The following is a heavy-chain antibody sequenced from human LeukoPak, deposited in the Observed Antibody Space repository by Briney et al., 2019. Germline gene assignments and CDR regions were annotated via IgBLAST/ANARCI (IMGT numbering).Heavy chain of an antibody. V-gene: IGHV4-34*01. CDR3: ARVPYTYSSSWYIGWYFDL. J-gene: IGHJ2*01. D-gene: IGHD6-13*01. Sequence: SETLSLTCAVYGGSFSGYYWSWIRQPPGKGLEWIGEINQSGSTNYNPSLKSRVPISVDTSKNQFSLKLGSVTAADTAVYYCARVPYTYSSSWYIGWYFDLWGRGPLVPVSS. CDR2: INQSGST. CDR1: GGSFSGYY.